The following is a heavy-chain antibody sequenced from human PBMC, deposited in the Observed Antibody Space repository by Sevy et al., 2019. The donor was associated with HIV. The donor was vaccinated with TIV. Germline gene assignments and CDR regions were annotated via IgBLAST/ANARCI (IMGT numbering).Heavy chain of an antibody. V-gene: IGHV3-11*01. CDR3: ARDVLQLSGRSDYDS. D-gene: IGHD6-25*01. CDR1: GFTFRDDY. CDR2: ISSSGSTI. J-gene: IGHJ4*02. Sequence: AGSLRLSCAASGFTFRDDYMAWILQAPGKELEWVSYISSSGSTIYYADSVKGRFTMSRDNAENSLYLQMNSLRAEDTAVYYCARDVLQLSGRSDYDSWGQGTLVTVSS.